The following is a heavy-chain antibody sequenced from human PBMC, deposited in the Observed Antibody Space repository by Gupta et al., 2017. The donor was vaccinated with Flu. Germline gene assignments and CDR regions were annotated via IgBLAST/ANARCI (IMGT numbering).Heavy chain of an antibody. CDR1: GFTFSNYW. V-gene: IGHV3-74*01. CDR2: INTDGRRT. J-gene: IGHJ4*02. Sequence: EVQLVEPGGGLVQPGGSLRLSCAASGFTFSNYWMHWVRQAPGKGLVWVSRINTDGRRTSYVDSVKGRFTMSRDNTKNTLYLQMNSLRAEDTAVYYCARGTSNWNGVDYWGQGTLVPVSS. D-gene: IGHD1-1*01. CDR3: ARGTSNWNGVDY.